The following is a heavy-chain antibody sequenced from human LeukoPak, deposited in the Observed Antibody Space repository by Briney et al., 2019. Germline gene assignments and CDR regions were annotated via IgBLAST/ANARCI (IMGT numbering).Heavy chain of an antibody. J-gene: IGHJ4*02. D-gene: IGHD3-22*01. V-gene: IGHV4-34*01. CDR3: ARDLSSMTGDY. Sequence: PSETLSLTCAVYGGSFSGYYWNWIRQPPGKGLEWIGEINHSGSTNYNPSLKSRVTISVDTSKNQFSLKLSSVTAADTAVYYCARDLSSMTGDYWGQGTLVTVSS. CDR1: GGSFSGYY. CDR2: INHSGST.